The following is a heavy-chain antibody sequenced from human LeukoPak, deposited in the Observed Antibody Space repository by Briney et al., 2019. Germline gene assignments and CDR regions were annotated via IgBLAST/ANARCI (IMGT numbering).Heavy chain of an antibody. D-gene: IGHD2-2*01. Sequence: GGSLRLSCAASGFTFSSYEMNWVRQAPGKGLEWLSYISSSGRTIFDTDSVKGRFTISRDNAKNSLYLQMSSLRAEDTAVYYCVRSYCSSSSCYYPPDAFDIWGQGTMVTVSS. CDR3: VRSYCSSSSCYYPPDAFDI. J-gene: IGHJ3*02. V-gene: IGHV3-48*03. CDR1: GFTFSSYE. CDR2: ISSSGRTI.